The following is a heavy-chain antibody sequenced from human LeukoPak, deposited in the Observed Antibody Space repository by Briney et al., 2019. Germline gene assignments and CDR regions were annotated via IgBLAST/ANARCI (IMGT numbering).Heavy chain of an antibody. J-gene: IGHJ4*02. CDR3: ARATFHSGWYPKLDY. D-gene: IGHD6-19*01. Sequence: SQTLSLTCTVSGGSISSGGYYWSWIRQHPGKGLEWIGYIYYSGSTYYNPSLKSRVTISVDTSKNQFSLKLSSVTAADTAVYYCARATFHSGWYPKLDYWGQGTLVTVSS. CDR1: GGSISSGGYY. V-gene: IGHV4-31*03. CDR2: IYYSGST.